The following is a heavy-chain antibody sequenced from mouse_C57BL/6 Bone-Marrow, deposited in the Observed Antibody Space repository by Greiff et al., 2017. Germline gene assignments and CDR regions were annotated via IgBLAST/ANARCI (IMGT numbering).Heavy chain of an antibody. CDR3: ARGGDY. CDR2: IDPSDSYT. Sequence: QVQLQQPGAELVKPGASVKLSCKASGYTFTSYWMQWVKQRPGQGLGWIGEIDPSDSYTNYNQKFKGKATLTVDTSSSTAYMQLSSLTSEDSAVYYCARGGDYWGQGTTRTVSS. V-gene: IGHV1-50*01. CDR1: GYTFTSYW. J-gene: IGHJ2*01.